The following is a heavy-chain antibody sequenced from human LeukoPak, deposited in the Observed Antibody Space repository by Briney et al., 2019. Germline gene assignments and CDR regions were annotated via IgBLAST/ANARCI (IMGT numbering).Heavy chain of an antibody. CDR1: GSIFTIYC. CDR2: IYPGDSDT. CDR3: ARESKSSSWRYDAFDI. Sequence: GASLKISCKGSGSIFTIYCIGWVRQVPGKGLEWMGIIYPGDSDTRYSPSFQGQVPLSADKSISTAYLQWSSLKPSDTAMYYCARESKSSSWRYDAFDIWGQGTMVTVSS. V-gene: IGHV5-51*01. J-gene: IGHJ3*02. D-gene: IGHD6-13*01.